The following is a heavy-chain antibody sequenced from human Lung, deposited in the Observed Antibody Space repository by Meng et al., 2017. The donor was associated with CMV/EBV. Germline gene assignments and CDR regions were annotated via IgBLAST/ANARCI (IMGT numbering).Heavy chain of an antibody. CDR3: TRELDLLLGYCSGGRYYGRGSWFDT. CDR1: GYTFTGYY. V-gene: IGHV1-2*02. D-gene: IGHD2-15*01. J-gene: IGHJ5*02. Sequence: ASLXIFXKAAGYTFTGYYMHCVRQAPGQGLEWMGWINPNSGGTSYARKFQGRVTMNRDTSISTAYMELRRLRNDDTAVYYCTRELDLLLGYCSGGRYYGRGSWFDTXGQGXLVTVSS. CDR2: INPNSGGT.